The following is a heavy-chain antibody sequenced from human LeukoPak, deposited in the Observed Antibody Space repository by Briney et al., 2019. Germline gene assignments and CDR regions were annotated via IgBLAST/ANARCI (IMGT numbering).Heavy chain of an antibody. D-gene: IGHD6-19*01. Sequence: SETLSLTCTVSGGSISSSSYYWGWIRQPPGEGLEWIGTIFYIGSTYYNASLKSRVTLSLDTSKNQFSLKLSSVTAADTAVYSCARQTSSAWGLIDYWGHGTLVTVSS. CDR3: ARQTSSAWGLIDY. V-gene: IGHV4-39*01. CDR2: IFYIGST. CDR1: GGSISSSSYY. J-gene: IGHJ4*01.